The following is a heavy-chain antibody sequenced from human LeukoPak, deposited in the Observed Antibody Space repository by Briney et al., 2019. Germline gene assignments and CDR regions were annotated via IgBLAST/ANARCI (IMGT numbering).Heavy chain of an antibody. D-gene: IGHD3-9*01. CDR1: GFTFSNAW. V-gene: IGHV3-15*01. CDR2: IKSKTDGGTT. Sequence: PGRSLRLSCAASGFTFSNAWMSWVRQAPGKGLEWVGRIKSKTDGGTTDYAALVKGRFTISRDDSKNTLYLQMNSLKTEDTAVYYCTTAGYFDPEYYFDYWGQGTLVTVSS. J-gene: IGHJ4*02. CDR3: TTAGYFDPEYYFDY.